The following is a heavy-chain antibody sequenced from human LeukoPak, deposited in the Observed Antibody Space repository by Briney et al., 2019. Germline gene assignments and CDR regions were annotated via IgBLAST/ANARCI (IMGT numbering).Heavy chain of an antibody. CDR2: ISGSGGST. CDR3: AKVPSYSHYDILTGYYDY. J-gene: IGHJ4*02. Sequence: GGSLRLSCAASGFTFSSYAMSWVRQAPGKGLEWVSAISGSGGSTYYADSVKGRFTISRDNSKNTLYLQMNSLRAEDTAVYYCAKVPSYSHYDILTGYYDYWGQGTLVTVSS. V-gene: IGHV3-23*01. CDR1: GFTFSSYA. D-gene: IGHD3-9*01.